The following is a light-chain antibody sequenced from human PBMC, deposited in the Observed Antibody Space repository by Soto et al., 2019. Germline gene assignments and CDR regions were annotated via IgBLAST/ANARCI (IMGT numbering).Light chain of an antibody. CDR1: QSISNW. Sequence: DIQMTQSPSTLSASVGDRVTITCRASQSISNWLAWYQQRPGKAPKLLIFDAFSLESGVPSRFSGSGSGTEFTLTISDLQPDDVAAYYCQHDSTSSPYTFGQGTTLEIK. CDR3: QHDSTSSPYT. V-gene: IGKV1-5*01. J-gene: IGKJ2*01. CDR2: DAF.